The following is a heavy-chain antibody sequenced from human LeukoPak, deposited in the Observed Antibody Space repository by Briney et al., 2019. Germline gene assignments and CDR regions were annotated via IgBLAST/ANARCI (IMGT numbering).Heavy chain of an antibody. CDR2: IEFDGSEK. CDR1: GFTFSHYG. J-gene: IGHJ4*02. D-gene: IGHD2-2*01. CDR3: ANHITVHCSRSSCSDY. V-gene: IGHV3-30*02. Sequence: PGGSLRLSCAASGFTFSHYGMHWVRQAPGKGLEWVAFIEFDGSEKYSAHSVKGRFTISRDNSKNTLYLQMNSLRPEDTALYYCANHITVHCSRSSCSDYWGQGTLVTVSS.